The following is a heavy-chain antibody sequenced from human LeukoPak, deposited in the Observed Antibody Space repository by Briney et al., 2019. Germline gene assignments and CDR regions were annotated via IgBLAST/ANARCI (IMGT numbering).Heavy chain of an antibody. D-gene: IGHD3-10*01. Sequence: GGSLRLSCEGSGFTFSSYAMSWVRQAPGKGLEWVSAISGSGGSTYYADSVKGRFTISRDNSKNTLYLQMNSLRAEDTAVYYCAKSKVRGANSDAFDIWGQGTMVTVSS. V-gene: IGHV3-23*01. CDR3: AKSKVRGANSDAFDI. CDR2: ISGSGGST. CDR1: GFTFSSYA. J-gene: IGHJ3*02.